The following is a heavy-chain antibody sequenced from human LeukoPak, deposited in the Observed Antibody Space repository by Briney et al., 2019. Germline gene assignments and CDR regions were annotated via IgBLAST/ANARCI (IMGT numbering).Heavy chain of an antibody. V-gene: IGHV3-74*01. CDR3: ARSSSWRPNDAFDI. CDR2: INSDGSST. Sequence: GGSLRLSCAASGFTFSSYWMHWVRQAPGKGLVWVSRINSDGSSTSYADSVKGRFTISRDNAKNTLYLQMNSLRAEDTAVYYCARSSSWRPNDAFDIWGQGTMVTVSS. J-gene: IGHJ3*02. CDR1: GFTFSSYW. D-gene: IGHD6-13*01.